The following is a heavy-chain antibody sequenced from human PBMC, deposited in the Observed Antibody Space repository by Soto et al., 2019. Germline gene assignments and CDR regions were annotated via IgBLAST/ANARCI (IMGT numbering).Heavy chain of an antibody. V-gene: IGHV3-23*01. Sequence: GGSLRLSCAASGFTFSSYAMSWVRQAPGKGLEWVSAISGSGGSTYYADSVKGRFTISRDNSKNTLYLQMNSLRAEDTAVYYCAKDHLEVNYYGSGSYYNFDYWGQGTLVTVSS. J-gene: IGHJ4*02. CDR3: AKDHLEVNYYGSGSYYNFDY. CDR2: ISGSGGST. D-gene: IGHD3-10*01. CDR1: GFTFSSYA.